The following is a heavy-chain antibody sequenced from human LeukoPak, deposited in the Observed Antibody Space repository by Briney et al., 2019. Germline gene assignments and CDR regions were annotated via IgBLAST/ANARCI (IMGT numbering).Heavy chain of an antibody. CDR1: GDSVSSNSAA. CDR3: ARDRPYSGSYFNWFDP. V-gene: IGHV6-1*01. CDR2: AYYRSKWYN. Sequence: SQTLSLTCAISGDSVSSNSAAWNWIRQSPSRGLEWLGRAYYRSKWYNDYAVSVKSRITINPDTSKNQFSLKLSSVTAADTAVYYCARDRPYSGSYFNWFDPWGQGTLVTVSS. J-gene: IGHJ5*02. D-gene: IGHD1-26*01.